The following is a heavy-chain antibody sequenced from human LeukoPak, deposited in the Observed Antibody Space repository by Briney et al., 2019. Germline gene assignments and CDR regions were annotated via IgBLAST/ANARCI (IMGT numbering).Heavy chain of an antibody. V-gene: IGHV4-34*01. CDR2: INHSGST. Sequence: SESLSLTCAVYGGSFSGYYWSWIRQPPGKGLEWIGEINHSGSTNYNPSLKSRVTISVDTSKNQFSLKLSSVTAADTAVYYCARGLGLRWQYFDYWGQGTLVTVSS. J-gene: IGHJ4*02. CDR3: ARGLGLRWQYFDY. CDR1: GGSFSGYY. D-gene: IGHD4-23*01.